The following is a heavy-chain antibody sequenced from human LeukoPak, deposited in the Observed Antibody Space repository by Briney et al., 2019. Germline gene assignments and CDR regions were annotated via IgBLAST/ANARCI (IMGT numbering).Heavy chain of an antibody. CDR1: GFTFSSYA. V-gene: IGHV3-23*01. D-gene: IGHD4-17*01. CDR2: ISGSGGST. Sequence: GGSLRVSCAASGFTFSSYAMRWVRQAPGKGLEWGSGISGSGGSTYYADSVKGRSTISRDNSKNTLHLQMNSLRAEDTAVYYCSKAGFDYAWNYLDYWGQGTLVTVSS. J-gene: IGHJ4*02. CDR3: SKAGFDYAWNYLDY.